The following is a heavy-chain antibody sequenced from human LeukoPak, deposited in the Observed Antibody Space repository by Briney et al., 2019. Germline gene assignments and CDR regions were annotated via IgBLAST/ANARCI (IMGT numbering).Heavy chain of an antibody. CDR2: ISAILGIA. CDR1: GGTFSSYA. D-gene: IGHD3-22*01. V-gene: IGHV1-69*04. CDR3: ARAYYYDSSGYYFFDY. J-gene: IGHJ4*02. Sequence: SVKVSCKASGGTFSSYAISWVRQAPGQGLEWMGRISAILGIANYAQKFQGRVTITADKSTSTAYMELSSLRSEDTAVYSCARAYYYDSSGYYFFDYWGQGTLVTVSS.